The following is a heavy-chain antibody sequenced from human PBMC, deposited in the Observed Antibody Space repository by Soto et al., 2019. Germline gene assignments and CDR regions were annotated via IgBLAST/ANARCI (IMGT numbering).Heavy chain of an antibody. CDR2: ISGSGGST. CDR1: GFTFSSYA. Sequence: EVQLLKSGGGLVQPGGSLRLSCAASGFTFSSYAMSWVRQAPGKGLEWVSAISGSGGSTYYADSVKGRFTISRDNSKNTLYLQMNSLRAEDTAVYYCAKDSGDFWSGYYGLDYWGQGTLVTVSS. V-gene: IGHV3-23*01. J-gene: IGHJ4*02. D-gene: IGHD3-3*01. CDR3: AKDSGDFWSGYYGLDY.